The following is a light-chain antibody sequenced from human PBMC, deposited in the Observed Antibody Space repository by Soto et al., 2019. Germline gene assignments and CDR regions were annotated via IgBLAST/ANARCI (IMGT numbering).Light chain of an antibody. CDR3: QLYVCPPQT. V-gene: IGKV3-20*01. Sequence: LSLSPGTLSLYPGERATLSCRASQSFSSSYLAWYQQKPDQAPRLLIYGASNRATGIPDRFSGSGSGTDFTLTISRLEPEDFARYFCQLYVCPPQTFGQPTMADIK. J-gene: IGKJ1*01. CDR2: GAS. CDR1: QSFSSSY.